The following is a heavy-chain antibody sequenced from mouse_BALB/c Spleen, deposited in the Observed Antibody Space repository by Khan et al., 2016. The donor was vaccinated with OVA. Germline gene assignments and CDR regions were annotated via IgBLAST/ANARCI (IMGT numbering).Heavy chain of an antibody. CDR1: GYTFTSYT. J-gene: IGHJ3*01. V-gene: IGHV1-4*01. D-gene: IGHD2-14*01. Sequence: VQLQESGAELARPGASVKMSCKASGYTFTSYTIHWIKQRPGQGLEWIGYINPSNGYTNYNQKFKDKATLTADKSSTTAYLQLSRLTSDASAVYKCVRDGAYYGNDGWFAYWGQGTLVTVSA. CDR2: INPSNGYT. CDR3: VRDGAYYGNDGWFAY.